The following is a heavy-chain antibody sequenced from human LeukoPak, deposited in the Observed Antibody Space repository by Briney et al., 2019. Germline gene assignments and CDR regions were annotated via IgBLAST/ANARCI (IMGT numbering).Heavy chain of an antibody. CDR2: ISSDNSNI. CDR3: ANTEYQRLGTDY. Sequence: GGSLRLSCAASGFTFSDYYMSWLRQAPGKGLEWVSYISSDNSNIYYADSVKGRFTISRDNAKNSLYLQMNSLRTEDTAVYYCANTEYQRLGTDYWGQGTLVTVSS. D-gene: IGHD6-25*01. CDR1: GFTFSDYY. V-gene: IGHV3-11*04. J-gene: IGHJ4*02.